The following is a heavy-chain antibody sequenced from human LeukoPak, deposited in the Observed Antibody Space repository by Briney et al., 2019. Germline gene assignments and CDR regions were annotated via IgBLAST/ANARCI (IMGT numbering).Heavy chain of an antibody. CDR2: INTNTGNP. J-gene: IGHJ6*03. D-gene: IGHD6-13*01. Sequence: ASVKVSCKASGYTFTSYAMNWVRQAPGQGLEWIGWINTNTGNPTYARGFTGRFVFSLDTSVSTAYLQISSLEAEDSAVYYCASKTAGPSYYFYMDVWGKGTTVTVSS. CDR3: ASKTAGPSYYFYMDV. V-gene: IGHV7-4-1*02. CDR1: GYTFTSYA.